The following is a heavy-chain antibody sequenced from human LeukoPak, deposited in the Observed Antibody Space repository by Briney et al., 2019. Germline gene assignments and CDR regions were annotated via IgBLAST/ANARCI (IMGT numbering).Heavy chain of an antibody. D-gene: IGHD4/OR15-4a*01. Sequence: GGSLRLSCAASGFTFSNYWMHCVRETPGKGVVWGSHIILDGSNTFYADSVKGRFTISRENAKNTLSMQLNSLRAEDTAVYYCARDESAYFDSWGQGTLVTVSS. CDR3: ARDESAYFDS. CDR2: IILDGSNT. J-gene: IGHJ4*02. CDR1: GFTFSNYW. V-gene: IGHV3-74*01.